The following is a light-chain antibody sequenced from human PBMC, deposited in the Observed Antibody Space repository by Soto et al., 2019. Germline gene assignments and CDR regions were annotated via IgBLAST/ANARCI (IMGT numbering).Light chain of an antibody. V-gene: IGKV3-20*01. CDR1: QSVSSNY. J-gene: IGKJ2*01. Sequence: EVVLTQSPGTLSLYPGERATLSCRASQSVSSNYLAWYQQKPGQAPRLLIYGASSRATGITNRFSGSGSAKDFTLTISRLETEDFAVYYCQQYDTSPPMYSFGQGTNLEIK. CDR2: GAS. CDR3: QQYDTSPPMYS.